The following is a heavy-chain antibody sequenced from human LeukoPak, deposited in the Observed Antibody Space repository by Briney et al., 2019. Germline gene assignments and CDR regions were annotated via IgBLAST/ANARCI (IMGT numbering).Heavy chain of an antibody. Sequence: SETLSLTCTVSGDSVSTYYWSWIRQSAGKGLEWIGRIYTRGYTNYNPSLKSRVTMSVDTSKNHFSLTLTSVTAADTAVYYCARTGYYYAGSAYYYTDYWGQGTLVTVSS. D-gene: IGHD3-22*01. CDR2: IYTRGYT. CDR1: GDSVSTYY. CDR3: ARTGYYYAGSAYYYTDY. J-gene: IGHJ4*02. V-gene: IGHV4-4*07.